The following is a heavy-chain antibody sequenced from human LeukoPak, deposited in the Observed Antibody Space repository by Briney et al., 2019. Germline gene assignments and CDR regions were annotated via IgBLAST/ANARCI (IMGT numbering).Heavy chain of an antibody. CDR2: IYYSGST. J-gene: IGHJ6*03. CDR1: GGSIGSSSYY. V-gene: IGHV4-39*07. Sequence: SETLSLTCTVSGGSIGSSSYYWGWIRQPPGKGLNWIGSIYYSGSTYYNPSLKSRVTISVDTSKNQFSLKLSSVTAADTAVYYCARVVNWNSNYYYYYMDVWGKGTTVTVSS. D-gene: IGHD1-7*01. CDR3: ARVVNWNSNYYYYYMDV.